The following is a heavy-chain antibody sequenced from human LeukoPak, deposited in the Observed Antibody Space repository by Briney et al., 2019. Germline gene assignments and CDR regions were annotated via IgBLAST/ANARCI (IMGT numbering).Heavy chain of an antibody. CDR1: GGSISSYY. Sequence: SETLSLTCTVSGGSISSYYWSWIRQPPGKGLEWIGYIYYSGSTNSTPSLKSRITILVDTSKNQFSLKLSSVTAADTAVYYCARFLYGSGSQVVFDYWGQGTLVTVSS. D-gene: IGHD3-10*01. CDR2: IYYSGST. CDR3: ARFLYGSGSQVVFDY. V-gene: IGHV4-59*01. J-gene: IGHJ4*02.